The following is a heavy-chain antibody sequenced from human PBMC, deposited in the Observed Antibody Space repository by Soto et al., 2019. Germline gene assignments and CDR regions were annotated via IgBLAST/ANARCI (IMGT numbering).Heavy chain of an antibody. D-gene: IGHD6-13*01. Sequence: SETLSLSCTVSGVSISSYYWNWIRRPPGKGLEWIGYIHYSGSTNYNPSLKSRVTISVDTSKNQFSLELNSVTAADTAVYYCARHSSSSWYNWFDPWGQGTLVTVSS. J-gene: IGHJ5*02. CDR3: ARHSSSSWYNWFDP. CDR1: GVSISSYY. V-gene: IGHV4-59*08. CDR2: IHYSGST.